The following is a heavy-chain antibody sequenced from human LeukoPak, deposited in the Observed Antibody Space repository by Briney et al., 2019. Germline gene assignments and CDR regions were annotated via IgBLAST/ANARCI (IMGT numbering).Heavy chain of an antibody. CDR2: IYTSGST. Sequence: SETLSLTCTVSGVSISSYYWSWIRQPAGKGLEWIGRIYTSGSTNYNPSLKSRVTISVDTSKNQFSLKLSSVTAADTAVYYCARGKGGIAAAGTVKWGQGTLVTVSS. D-gene: IGHD6-13*01. CDR3: ARGKGGIAAAGTVK. J-gene: IGHJ4*02. CDR1: GVSISSYY. V-gene: IGHV4-4*07.